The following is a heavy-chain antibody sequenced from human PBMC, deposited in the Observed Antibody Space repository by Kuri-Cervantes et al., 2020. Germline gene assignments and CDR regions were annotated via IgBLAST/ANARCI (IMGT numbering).Heavy chain of an antibody. D-gene: IGHD1-26*01. Sequence: SETLSLTCTVPGGSISSYYWSWIRQPPGKGLEWIGYIYYSGSTNYNPSLKSRVTISVDTSKNQFSLKLSSVTAADTAVYYCARGGEWELTTPGDDAFDIWGQGTMVTVSS. CDR1: GGSISSYY. CDR3: ARGGEWELTTPGDDAFDI. V-gene: IGHV4-59*12. CDR2: IYYSGST. J-gene: IGHJ3*02.